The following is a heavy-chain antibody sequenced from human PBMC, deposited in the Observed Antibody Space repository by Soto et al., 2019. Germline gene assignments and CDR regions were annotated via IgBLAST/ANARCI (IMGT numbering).Heavy chain of an antibody. D-gene: IGHD5-18*01. CDR2: INPSGGST. CDR1: GYTFTSYY. J-gene: IGHJ3*02. V-gene: IGHV1-46*01. CDR3: ARRGAYTAMATGACDI. Sequence: ASVKVSCKASGYTFTSYYMHWVRQAPGEGLEWMGIINPSGGSTSYAQKFQGRVTMTRDTSTSTVYMELSSLRSEDTAVYYCARRGAYTAMATGACDIWGQGTMVTVS.